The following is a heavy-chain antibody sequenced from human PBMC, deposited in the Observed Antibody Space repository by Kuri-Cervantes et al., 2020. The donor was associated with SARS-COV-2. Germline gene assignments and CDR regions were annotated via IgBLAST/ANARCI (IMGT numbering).Heavy chain of an antibody. J-gene: IGHJ3*02. Sequence: GESLKISCAASGFTFSSYAMGWVRQAPGKGLEWVSAISGSGGSTYYADSVKGRFTISRDNSKNTLYLQMNSLRAEDTAVYYCAKDREDIVVVPAAHSPDASDIWGQGTMVTVSS. CDR2: ISGSGGST. CDR3: AKDREDIVVVPAAHSPDASDI. D-gene: IGHD2-2*01. CDR1: GFTFSSYA. V-gene: IGHV3-23*01.